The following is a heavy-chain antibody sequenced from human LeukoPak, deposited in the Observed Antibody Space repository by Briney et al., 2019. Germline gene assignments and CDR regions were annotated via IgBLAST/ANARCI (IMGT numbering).Heavy chain of an antibody. CDR1: GFTFSSYA. D-gene: IGHD3-10*01. CDR2: ISYDGSNK. CDR3: AQGFGESLDY. Sequence: PGGSLRLSCAASGFTFSSYAMHWVRQAPGKGLEWVAVISYDGSNKYYADSVKGRFTISRDNSKNTLYLQMNSLRAEDTAVYYCAQGFGESLDYWGQGTLVTVSS. V-gene: IGHV3-30*14. J-gene: IGHJ4*02.